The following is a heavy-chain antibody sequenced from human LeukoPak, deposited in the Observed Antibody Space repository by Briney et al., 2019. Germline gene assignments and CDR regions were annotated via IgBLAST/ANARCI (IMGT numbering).Heavy chain of an antibody. CDR3: ARGRIGGPKAPFDY. V-gene: IGHV4-59*01. CDR1: GGSLSNYY. Sequence: SETLSLTCTVSGGSLSNYYWSRIRQPPGKGLEWIGHIYEGGSTTYNPSLKSRVTISVDTSKKQFSLRLSSVTAADTAVYYCARGRIGGPKAPFDYWGQGTLVTVSS. J-gene: IGHJ4*02. CDR2: IYEGGST. D-gene: IGHD3-16*01.